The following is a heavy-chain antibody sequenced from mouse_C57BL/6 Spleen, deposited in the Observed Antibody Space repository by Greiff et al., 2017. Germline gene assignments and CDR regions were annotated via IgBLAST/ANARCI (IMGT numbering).Heavy chain of an antibody. CDR3: ARGAYGNYGAY. D-gene: IGHD2-1*01. V-gene: IGHV1-81*01. CDR2: IYPRSGNT. CDR1: GYTFTSYG. Sequence: VKLMESGAELARPGASVKLSCKASGYTFTSYGISWVKQRTGQGLEWIGEIYPRSGNTYYNEKFKGKATLTADKSSSTAYMELRSLTSEDSAVYFCARGAYGNYGAYWGQGTLVTVSA. J-gene: IGHJ3*01.